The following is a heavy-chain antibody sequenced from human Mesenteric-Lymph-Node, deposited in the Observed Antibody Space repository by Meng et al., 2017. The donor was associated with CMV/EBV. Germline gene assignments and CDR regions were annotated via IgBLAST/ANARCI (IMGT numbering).Heavy chain of an antibody. CDR2: IYYTGDT. J-gene: IGHJ5*02. V-gene: IGHV4-61*01. CDR1: GASVSSDIYY. Sequence: CTVSGASVSSDIYYWSWIRQPPGKGLEWIGCIYYTGDTDYNPSLRSRVTISVDTSKNQFSLRPKSLTAADTAVYYWARGSGGWFDPWGQGSLVTV. CDR3: ARGSGGWFDP.